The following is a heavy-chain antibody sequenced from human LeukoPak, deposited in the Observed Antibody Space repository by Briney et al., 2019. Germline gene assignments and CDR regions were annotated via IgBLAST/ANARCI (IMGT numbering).Heavy chain of an antibody. CDR1: GGSISSSSHY. CDR3: ARRRAEYDSSAYYYVWFDP. V-gene: IGHV4-39*01. J-gene: IGHJ5*02. CDR2: IYYSGST. Sequence: SETLSLTCTVSGGSISSSSHYWGWIRQPPGKGLEWIGSIYYSGSTYYNPSLKSRVTISVDTSKNQFSLKLSSVTAADTAVYYCARRRAEYDSSAYYYVWFDPWDQGTLVTVSS. D-gene: IGHD3-22*01.